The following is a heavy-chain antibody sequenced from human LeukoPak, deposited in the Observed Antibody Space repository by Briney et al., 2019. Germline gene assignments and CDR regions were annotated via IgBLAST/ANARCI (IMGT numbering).Heavy chain of an antibody. CDR3: RRGGAYGSGNHYRGGAFDI. CDR2: IYRGGST. D-gene: IGHD3-10*01. J-gene: IGHJ3*02. CDR1: GFSVSDNY. Sequence: SGGSLRLSCATSGFSVSDNYMTWVRQAPGKGLEWVSVIYRGGSTYYADSVKGRCTISRDNSKNMVYLQMNSLRVEDTPVYYCRRGGAYGSGNHYRGGAFDIWGQGTMVTVSS. V-gene: IGHV3-53*01.